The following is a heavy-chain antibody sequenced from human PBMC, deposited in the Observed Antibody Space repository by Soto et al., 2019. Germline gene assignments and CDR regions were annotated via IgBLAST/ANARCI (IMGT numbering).Heavy chain of an antibody. Sequence: EVPLVESGGGLVRPGGSLRLSCAASGFTFSYYWMHWVRQAPGKGLVWVSRIHIDGSSTTYADFVKGRFIISRDNARNTVDLQMNSVRVEDTAVYYCARGDRGAFDLWGQGTVVTVSS. CDR2: IHIDGSST. CDR3: ARGDRGAFDL. D-gene: IGHD1-26*01. J-gene: IGHJ3*01. V-gene: IGHV3-74*01. CDR1: GFTFSYYW.